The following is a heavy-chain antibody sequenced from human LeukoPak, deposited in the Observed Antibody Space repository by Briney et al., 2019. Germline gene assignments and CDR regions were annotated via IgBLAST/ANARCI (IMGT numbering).Heavy chain of an antibody. J-gene: IGHJ4*02. CDR1: GGSISSYY. CDR2: IYYSGST. Sequence: PSETLSLTCRVSGGSISSYYWSWIRQPPGEGLEWIGYIYYSGSTNYNPSLKSRVTISVDTSKNQFSLKPSSVTAADTAVYYCARRTGYYDGFDYWGQGTLVTVSS. CDR3: ARRTGYYDGFDY. V-gene: IGHV4-59*01. D-gene: IGHD3/OR15-3a*01.